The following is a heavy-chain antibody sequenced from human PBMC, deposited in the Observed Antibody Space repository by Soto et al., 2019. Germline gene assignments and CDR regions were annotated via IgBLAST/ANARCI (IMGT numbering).Heavy chain of an antibody. D-gene: IGHD6-19*01. Sequence: GGSLRLSCAASGFTFSSDWMHWVRQAPGKGLVWVSRINTDGSGTTYADSVKGRFTISRDNAKNMVYLQMNSLRAEDTAVYYCAKGGRQWLVTSDFNYWGQGALVTVSS. V-gene: IGHV3-74*01. CDR2: INTDGSGT. CDR1: GFTFSSDW. J-gene: IGHJ4*02. CDR3: AKGGRQWLVTSDFNY.